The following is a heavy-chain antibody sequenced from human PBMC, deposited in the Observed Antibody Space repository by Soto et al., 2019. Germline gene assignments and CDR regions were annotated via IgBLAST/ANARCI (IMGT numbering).Heavy chain of an antibody. V-gene: IGHV3-30*18. CDR2: ISHDGHRD. J-gene: IGHJ5*02. D-gene: IGHD2-21*02. CDR1: GVTLSNCG. Sequence: QVQLVESGGVVVQPGGSLRLSCAASGVTLSNCGMHWVRQAPGKGPAWVSMISHDGHRDYYVDSVKGRFTISRDNSRNTLFLQMSSLRTEDTSHYYCAKAFYCGDWYNYFVPWGRGALVTGSS. CDR3: AKAFYCGDWYNYFVP.